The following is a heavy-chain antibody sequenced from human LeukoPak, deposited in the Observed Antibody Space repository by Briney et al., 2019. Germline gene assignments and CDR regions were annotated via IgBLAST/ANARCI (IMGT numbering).Heavy chain of an antibody. D-gene: IGHD1-26*01. Sequence: GGSLRLSCAAAGFTFSSYGMHWVRQAPGRGLEWVAFIRYEGSNKYYADCMRGRCTISRDNSKNTLYLQMNSLRAEATAVYYCAKDDSGRYYSYWGQGTLVTVSS. V-gene: IGHV3-30*02. CDR3: AKDDSGRYYSY. CDR1: GFTFSSYG. CDR2: IRYEGSNK. J-gene: IGHJ4*02.